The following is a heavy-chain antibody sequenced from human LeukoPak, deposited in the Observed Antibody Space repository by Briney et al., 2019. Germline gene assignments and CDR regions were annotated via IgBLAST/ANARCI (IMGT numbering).Heavy chain of an antibody. Sequence: ASVKVSCKASGYTFTSYYMHWVRQAPGQGLEWMGIINPSGGSTSYAQKFQGRVTMTRDTSTSTVYMELSSLRSEDTAVYYCARVAQIATILPYFDYWGQGTLVTVSS. CDR1: GYTFTSYY. CDR3: ARVAQIATILPYFDY. CDR2: INPSGGST. J-gene: IGHJ4*02. V-gene: IGHV1-46*01. D-gene: IGHD5-24*01.